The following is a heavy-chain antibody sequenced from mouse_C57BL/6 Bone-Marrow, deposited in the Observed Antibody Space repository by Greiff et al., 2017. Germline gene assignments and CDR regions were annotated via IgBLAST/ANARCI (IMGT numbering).Heavy chain of an antibody. CDR1: GYTFTSYG. CDR3: ARGYYYGSSLDYAMDY. D-gene: IGHD1-1*01. J-gene: IGHJ4*01. CDR2: IYPRSGNT. V-gene: IGHV1-81*01. Sequence: QVQLKESGAELARPGASVKLSCKASGYTFTSYGISWVKQRTGQGLEWIGEIYPRSGNTYYNEKFKGKATLTADKSSSTAYMELRSLTSEDSAVXFCARGYYYGSSLDYAMDYWGQGTSVTVSS.